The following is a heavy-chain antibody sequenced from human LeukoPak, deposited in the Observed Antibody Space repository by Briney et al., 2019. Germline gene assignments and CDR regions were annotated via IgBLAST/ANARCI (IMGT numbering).Heavy chain of an antibody. CDR2: IGSGTNGRT. D-gene: IGHD6-13*01. CDR1: GFTFSDYY. CDR3: VQSTAWYRSSWYLMY. Sequence: GGSLRLSCAAFGFTFSDYYMSWIRQAPGKGLEWVSGIGSGTNGRTYYAESVKGRFSISRDNSKDTLSLQMNSLRADDSAIYYCVQSTAWYRSSWYLMYWGQGILVTVSS. J-gene: IGHJ4*02. V-gene: IGHV3-23*01.